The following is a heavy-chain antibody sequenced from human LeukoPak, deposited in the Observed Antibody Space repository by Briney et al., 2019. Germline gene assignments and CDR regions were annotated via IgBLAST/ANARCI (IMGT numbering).Heavy chain of an antibody. D-gene: IGHD3-10*01. Sequence: PSETLSLTCTVSGGSISSYYWSWIRQPPGKGLEWIGCIYYSGSTNYNPSLKSRVTISVDTSKNQFSLKLSSMTAADTAVYYCARPHGGWFDPWGQGTLVTVSS. J-gene: IGHJ5*02. CDR3: ARPHGGWFDP. V-gene: IGHV4-59*08. CDR2: IYYSGST. CDR1: GGSISSYY.